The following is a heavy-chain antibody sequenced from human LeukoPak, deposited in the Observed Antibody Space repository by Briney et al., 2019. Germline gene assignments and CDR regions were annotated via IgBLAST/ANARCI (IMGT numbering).Heavy chain of an antibody. D-gene: IGHD3-10*01. J-gene: IGHJ4*02. Sequence: GESLKISFKGSGYSFTSYWIGWVRQMPGKGLESMGIIYPADSDTTYSPSFQGQVTISADMSIDTVYLQWSSLKASDTAIYYCARQSRDGSKTRGYYFDYWGQGTLVTVSS. CDR3: ARQSRDGSKTRGYYFDY. CDR2: IYPADSDT. V-gene: IGHV5-51*01. CDR1: GYSFTSYW.